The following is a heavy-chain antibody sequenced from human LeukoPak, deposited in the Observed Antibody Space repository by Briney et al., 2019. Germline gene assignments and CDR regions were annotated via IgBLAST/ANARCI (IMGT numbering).Heavy chain of an antibody. D-gene: IGHD5-24*01. Sequence: GASVTVSCKASGYTFTNYYMHWVRQAPGQGLEWMGILNPSSGSTAYAQKFQGRVTMTRDTSTSTVYMELSSLRSEDTAVYYCARDEATGWFVPWGQRTLVIVFS. CDR1: GYTFTNYY. J-gene: IGHJ5*02. CDR2: LNPSSGST. CDR3: ARDEATGWFVP. V-gene: IGHV1-46*01.